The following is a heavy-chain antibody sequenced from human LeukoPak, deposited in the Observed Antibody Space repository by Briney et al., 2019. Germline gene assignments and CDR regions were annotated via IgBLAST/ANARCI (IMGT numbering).Heavy chain of an antibody. CDR3: ASLTDSSSWYRGPYYYYYMDV. Sequence: SETLSLTCTVSGGSISSYYWSWIRQPAGKGLEWIGRIYTSGSTNYNPSLKSRVTISVDTSKNQFSLKLSSVTAADTAVYYCASLTDSSSWYRGPYYYYYMDVWGKGTTVTVSS. CDR1: GGSISSYY. J-gene: IGHJ6*03. CDR2: IYTSGST. D-gene: IGHD6-13*01. V-gene: IGHV4-4*07.